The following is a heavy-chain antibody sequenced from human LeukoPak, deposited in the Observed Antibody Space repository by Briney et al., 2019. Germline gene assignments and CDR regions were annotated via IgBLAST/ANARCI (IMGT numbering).Heavy chain of an antibody. CDR2: ISSSSSTI. V-gene: IGHV3-48*01. CDR3: ARGPWELEFDY. CDR1: GFTFSSYS. D-gene: IGHD1-26*01. J-gene: IGHJ4*02. Sequence: GGSLRLSCAASGFTFSSYSMNWVRQAPGKGPEWVSYISSSSSTIYYADSVKGRFTISRDNAKNSLYLQMNSLRAEDTAVYYCARGPWELEFDYWGQGTLVTVSS.